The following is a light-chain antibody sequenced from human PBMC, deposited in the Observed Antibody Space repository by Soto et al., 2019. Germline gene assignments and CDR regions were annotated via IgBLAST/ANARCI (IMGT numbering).Light chain of an antibody. V-gene: IGKV1-5*03. CDR1: QSISHW. CDR3: QQYGANSPWT. J-gene: IGKJ1*01. CDR2: KAS. Sequence: DIQVTQSPSTLSASVGDRVTITCRARQSISHWLAWYQQKPGKAPKVLIYKASSIESGVPSRFSGSGSGTEFTLTISSLQTEDFATYYCQQYGANSPWTFGQGTKVEIK.